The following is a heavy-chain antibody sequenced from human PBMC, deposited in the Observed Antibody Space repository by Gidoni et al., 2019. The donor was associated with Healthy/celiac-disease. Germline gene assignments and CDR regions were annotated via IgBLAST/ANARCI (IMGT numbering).Heavy chain of an antibody. CDR3: TTETSHLNDYGDYEGGYYYDGMDV. CDR2: MKSKTDGGTT. CDR1: GFTFSNAR. D-gene: IGHD4-17*01. J-gene: IGHJ6*02. V-gene: IGHV3-15*01. Sequence: EVQLVESGGGVVKPGGCLRLSCAASGFTFSNARMSWVGQAPGKGLEGLGRMKSKTDGGTTDSAATVKGRFTISRDDSKNTLYLQMTILKTEDTAVYYCTTETSHLNDYGDYEGGYYYDGMDVWGQGTTVTVSS.